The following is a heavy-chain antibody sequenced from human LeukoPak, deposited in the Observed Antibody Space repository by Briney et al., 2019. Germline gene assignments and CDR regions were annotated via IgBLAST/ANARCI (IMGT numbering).Heavy chain of an antibody. V-gene: IGHV4-59*01. CDR3: ARGNYGSGSYYVVQFDY. J-gene: IGHJ4*02. Sequence: SETLSLTCTVSGDSIKNYYWSWIRQSPGKGLEWIGYIYHSGNTNYNPSLKSRVSMSMDPPKNQFSLKLTSVTAADTAVYFCARGNYGSGSYYVVQFDYWGQGTLVTVSS. D-gene: IGHD3-10*01. CDR1: GDSIKNYY. CDR2: IYHSGNT.